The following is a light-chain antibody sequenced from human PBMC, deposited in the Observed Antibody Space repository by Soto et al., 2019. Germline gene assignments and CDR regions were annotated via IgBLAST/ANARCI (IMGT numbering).Light chain of an antibody. CDR3: MLALHPLT. CDR1: QSLLHSNGYNY. Sequence: DNVMTQSPLSLPVTPGEPASISCRSSQSLLHSNGYNYLAWYMQKPGQSPQLLIYLGANLASVVPDRCSGSGSGTYFKLKISRVEAEDVGFYYCMLALHPLTFGGGTKVEIK. J-gene: IGKJ4*01. CDR2: LGA. V-gene: IGKV2-28*01.